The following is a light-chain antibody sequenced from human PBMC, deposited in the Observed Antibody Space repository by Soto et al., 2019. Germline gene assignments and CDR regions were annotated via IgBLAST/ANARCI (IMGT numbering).Light chain of an antibody. CDR3: TSYAGGNNV. Sequence: QSVLTQPPSASGSPGQSVTISCTGTSSDVGGYNYVSWYQQHPGKVPKLMVYEVNKRPSGVPDRFSGSKSGNTASLTVSGLQAEDEADCYCTSYAGGNNVFGTGTKLTVL. CDR1: SSDVGGYNY. V-gene: IGLV2-8*01. J-gene: IGLJ1*01. CDR2: EVN.